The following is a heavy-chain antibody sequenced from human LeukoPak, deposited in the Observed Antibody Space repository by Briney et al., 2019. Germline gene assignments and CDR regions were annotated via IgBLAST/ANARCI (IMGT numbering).Heavy chain of an antibody. CDR3: ARGRGEGSYYYMAV. D-gene: IGHD5-12*01. CDR2: IYYSGST. Sequence: SETLSLTCTVSGGSISSYYWSWIRQPPGKGLEWIGYIYYSGSTNYNPSLKSRVTISVDTSKNQFSLKLSSVTAADTAVYYCARGRGEGSYYYMAVWGKGTTVTVSS. J-gene: IGHJ6*03. CDR1: GGSISSYY. V-gene: IGHV4-59*01.